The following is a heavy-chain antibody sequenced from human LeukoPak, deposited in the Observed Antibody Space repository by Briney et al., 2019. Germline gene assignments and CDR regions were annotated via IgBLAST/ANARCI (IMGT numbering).Heavy chain of an antibody. CDR1: EFTFSNYW. CDR3: ARRGLRSQSGKPYYGSDV. V-gene: IGHV3-7*01. CDR2: IKQDGSEK. D-gene: IGHD3-10*01. J-gene: IGHJ6*01. Sequence: GGSLRLSCAASEFTFSNYWMSWVRQAPRKGLDWGANIKQDGSEKQYVESVKGRFTISRDNAKNSLYLQMKSLRAEDKAVYYCARRGLRSQSGKPYYGSDVWGQGNTVTVSS.